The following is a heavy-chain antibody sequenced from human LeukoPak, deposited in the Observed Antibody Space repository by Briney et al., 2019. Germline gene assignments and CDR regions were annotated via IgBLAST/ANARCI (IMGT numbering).Heavy chain of an antibody. CDR3: ARWGSELPDDAFDI. J-gene: IGHJ3*02. V-gene: IGHV3-74*01. CDR2: LDRDGTTT. D-gene: IGHD6-25*01. Sequence: GGSLRLSCVASGFTFSTYWMHWVRQAPGKGLEWVSRLDRDGTTTSYADSVYGRFTISRDNAKSTLYLQMRSLRAEDTAVYFCARWGSELPDDAFDIWGQGTMVTVSS. CDR1: GFTFSTYW.